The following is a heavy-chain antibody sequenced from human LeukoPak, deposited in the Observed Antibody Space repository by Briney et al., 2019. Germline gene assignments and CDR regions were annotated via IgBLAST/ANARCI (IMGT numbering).Heavy chain of an antibody. V-gene: IGHV5-51*01. CDR3: ARRRYSDYDDFDY. J-gene: IGHJ4*02. CDR2: IYPGDSDT. CDR1: GYSFTNYW. Sequence: GESLQISCKGSGYSFTNYWIGWVRQMPGKGLEWMGIIYPGDSDTRYSPSFQGQVTFSADKSINTAYLQWNSLKASDTAMYYCARRRYSDYDDFDYWGQGTLVTVSS. D-gene: IGHD5-12*01.